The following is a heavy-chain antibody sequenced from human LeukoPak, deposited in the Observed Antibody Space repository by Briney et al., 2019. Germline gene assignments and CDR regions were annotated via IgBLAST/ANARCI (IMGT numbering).Heavy chain of an antibody. Sequence: SETLSLTCTVSGGSISSGSYYWSWIRQPAGKGLEWIGRIYTSGSTNYNPSLKSRVTISVDMSKNQFSLKLSSVTAADTAVYYCARGARNSGSLRGMDVWGQGTTVTVSS. J-gene: IGHJ6*02. CDR1: GGSISSGSYY. D-gene: IGHD1-26*01. CDR2: IYTSGST. V-gene: IGHV4-61*02. CDR3: ARGARNSGSLRGMDV.